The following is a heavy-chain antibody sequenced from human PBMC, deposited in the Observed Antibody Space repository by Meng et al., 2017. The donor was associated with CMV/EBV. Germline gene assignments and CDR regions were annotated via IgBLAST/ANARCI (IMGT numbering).Heavy chain of an antibody. D-gene: IGHD2-15*01. CDR3: ARDRGLYSVAATNLIHYFDY. V-gene: IGHV1-69*05. CDR2: IIPNFGTA. CDR1: GGTFSSYA. Sequence: SVKVSCKASGGTFSSYAISWVRQAPGQGLEWMGGIIPNFGTANYAQKFQGRVTITTDESTSTAYMELSSLRSEDTAVYYCARDRGLYSVAATNLIHYFDYWGQGTLVAVSS. J-gene: IGHJ4*02.